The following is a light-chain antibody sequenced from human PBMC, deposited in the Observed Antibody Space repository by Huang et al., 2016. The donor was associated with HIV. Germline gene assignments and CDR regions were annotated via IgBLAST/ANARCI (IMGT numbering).Light chain of an antibody. CDR1: QSVFKN. Sequence: ENLMTQPPSTLSASPGESATPSCRASQSVFKNLAWYQQKPGQAPKLLIYGSSTRAAGIPARFSGSGSGTEFTLTISSLQSEDFAVYYCQQYNTSPRTFGQGTKVEV. V-gene: IGKV3-15*01. CDR3: QQYNTSPRT. CDR2: GSS. J-gene: IGKJ1*01.